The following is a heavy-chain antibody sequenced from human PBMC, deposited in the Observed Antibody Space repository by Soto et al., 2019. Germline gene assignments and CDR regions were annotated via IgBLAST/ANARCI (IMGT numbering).Heavy chain of an antibody. Sequence: SETLSLTCTVSGGSISSYSWSWIRQPPGKGLEWIGYIYHSGSTYYNPSLKSRVTISVDRSKNQFSLKLSSVTAADTAVYYCARAKDSSGYYLYYFDYWGQGTLVTVSS. CDR3: ARAKDSSGYYLYYFDY. V-gene: IGHV4-30-2*01. J-gene: IGHJ4*02. CDR2: IYHSGST. CDR1: GGSISSYS. D-gene: IGHD3-22*01.